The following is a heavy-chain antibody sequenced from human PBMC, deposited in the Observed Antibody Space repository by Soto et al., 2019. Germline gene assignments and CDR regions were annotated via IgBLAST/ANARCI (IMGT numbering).Heavy chain of an antibody. V-gene: IGHV3-21*01. D-gene: IGHD3-16*01. Sequence: GGSLRLSCAASGFTFSSYSMNWVRQAPGKGLEWVSSISSSSSYIYYADSVKGRFTIPRDNAKNSLYLQMNSLRAEDTAVYYCASLGPIHFDYWGQGTLVTVSS. CDR2: ISSSSSYI. J-gene: IGHJ4*02. CDR1: GFTFSSYS. CDR3: ASLGPIHFDY.